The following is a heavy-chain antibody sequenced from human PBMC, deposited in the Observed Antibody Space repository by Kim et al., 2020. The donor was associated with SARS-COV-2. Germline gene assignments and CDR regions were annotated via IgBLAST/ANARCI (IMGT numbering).Heavy chain of an antibody. Sequence: GGSLRLSCAASGFTFSNAGRSGVRQATGKGLEWGGRIKRKTDGGTTDYDAPVKGRFTISRDDSKNTLYLQMNSLKTEDTAVYYCTTPIAARGYYFDYWGQGTLVTVSS. CDR2: IKRKTDGGTT. J-gene: IGHJ4*02. D-gene: IGHD6-6*01. V-gene: IGHV3-15*01. CDR1: GFTFSNAG. CDR3: TTPIAARGYYFDY.